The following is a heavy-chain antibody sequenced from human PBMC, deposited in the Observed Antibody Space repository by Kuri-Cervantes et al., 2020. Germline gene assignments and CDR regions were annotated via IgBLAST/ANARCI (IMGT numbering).Heavy chain of an antibody. J-gene: IGHJ3*02. CDR2: IKWNGGST. CDR3: ARGLPSGYYYHDGFDI. Sequence: GGSLRLSCAASGFRFDDYGMSWVRQAPGKGLEWVSGIKWNGGSTGYVDSVKGRFTISRDNAKNSLYLQMNSLRAVDTAVYYCARGLPSGYYYHDGFDIWGQGTMVTVSS. CDR1: GFRFDDYG. D-gene: IGHD3-22*01. V-gene: IGHV3-20*04.